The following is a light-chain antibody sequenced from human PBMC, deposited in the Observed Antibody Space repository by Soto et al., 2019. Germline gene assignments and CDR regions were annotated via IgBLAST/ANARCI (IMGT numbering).Light chain of an antibody. CDR3: HQYSSAPYT. V-gene: IGKV3-20*01. J-gene: IGKJ2*01. CDR1: QTIGSIF. Sequence: PGETATLSCRASQTIGSIFLFWYQQKPGQAPRLLIYGASSRATGIPDRFSGSGSGTDFTLTISRLEPEDFAVYYWHQYSSAPYTFGQGTNLEIK. CDR2: GAS.